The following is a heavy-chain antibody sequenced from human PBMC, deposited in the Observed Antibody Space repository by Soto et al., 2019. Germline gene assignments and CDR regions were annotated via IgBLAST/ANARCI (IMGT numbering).Heavy chain of an antibody. D-gene: IGHD3-22*01. CDR1: GFTFSSYA. CDR2: ISYDGSNK. V-gene: IGHV3-30-3*01. J-gene: IGHJ5*02. Sequence: GGSLRLSCAASGFTFSSYAMHWVRQAPGKGLEWVAVISYDGSNKYYADSVKGRFTISRDNSKNTLYLQMNSLRAEDTAVYYCARESHSSITMIVVVIPNWFDPWGQGTLATVSS. CDR3: ARESHSSITMIVVVIPNWFDP.